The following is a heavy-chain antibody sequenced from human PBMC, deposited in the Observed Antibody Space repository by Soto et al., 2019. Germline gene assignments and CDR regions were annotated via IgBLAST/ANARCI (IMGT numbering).Heavy chain of an antibody. V-gene: IGHV3-48*03. J-gene: IGHJ6*02. CDR3: ARDGFGDPYYYYAMDV. CDR1: GFTFSCYE. Sequence: GGSLRLSCAPSGFTFSCYEMTWVRQAPGKGLEWLPYISPSGSSLYYADSVKGRFTISRDNAKNSLFLQMNSLRAEDTAVYYCARDGFGDPYYYYAMDVWGQGTTVTVSS. CDR2: ISPSGSSL. D-gene: IGHD4-17*01.